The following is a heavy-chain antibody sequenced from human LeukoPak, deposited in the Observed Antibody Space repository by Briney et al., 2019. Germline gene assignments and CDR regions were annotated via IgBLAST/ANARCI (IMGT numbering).Heavy chain of an antibody. CDR3: ARASDYYGSGRAYYYYYYMDV. CDR1: GFAFSSYA. Sequence: GRSLRLSCAASGFAFSSYAISWVRQAPGQGLEWMGGIIPIFGTANYAQKFQGRVTITADESTSTAYMELSSLRSEDTAVYYCARASDYYGSGRAYYYYYYMDVWGRGTTVTVSS. V-gene: IGHV1-69*01. D-gene: IGHD3-10*01. J-gene: IGHJ6*03. CDR2: IIPIFGTA.